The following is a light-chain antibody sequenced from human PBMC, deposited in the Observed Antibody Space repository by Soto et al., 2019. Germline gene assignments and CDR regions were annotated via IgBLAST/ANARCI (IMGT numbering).Light chain of an antibody. CDR1: SSDIGGYKY. CDR3: LSYTRNTTLL. Sequence: QSALTQPASVSGSPGQSITISCTGTSSDIGGYKYVSWYQHHPGRAPKFIIYEVNNRPSGVSNRFSGSKSGNTASLTIAGLQTEDEADYYRLSYTRNTTLLFGGGTQLTVL. J-gene: IGLJ2*01. CDR2: EVN. V-gene: IGLV2-14*01.